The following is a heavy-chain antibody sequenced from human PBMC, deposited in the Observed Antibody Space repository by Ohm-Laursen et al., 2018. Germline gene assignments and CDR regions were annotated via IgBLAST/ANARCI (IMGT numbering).Heavy chain of an antibody. Sequence: SETLSLTCTVSGGSISSYYWSWIRQPPGKGLEWTGYIYYSGSTNYNPSLKSRVTISVDTSKNQFSLKLSSVTAADTAVYYCARDAPRGYSYGTYFDYWGQGTLVTVSS. D-gene: IGHD5-18*01. J-gene: IGHJ4*02. CDR2: IYYSGST. CDR1: GGSISSYY. V-gene: IGHV4-59*01. CDR3: ARDAPRGYSYGTYFDY.